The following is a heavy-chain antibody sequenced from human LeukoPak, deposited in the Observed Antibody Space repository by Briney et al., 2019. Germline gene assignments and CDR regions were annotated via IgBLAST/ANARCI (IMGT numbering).Heavy chain of an antibody. D-gene: IGHD3-3*01. CDR3: AKDGSRLRFSEWLGKPKIRNWFDP. V-gene: IGHV3-23*01. CDR2: ISGSGGST. CDR1: GFTFSSYA. Sequence: GGSLRLSCAASGFTFSSYAMSWVRQAPGKGLEWVSAISGSGGSTYYADSVKGRFTISRDNSKNTLYLQMNSLRAEDTAVYYCAKDGSRLRFSEWLGKPKIRNWFDPWGQGTLVTVSS. J-gene: IGHJ5*02.